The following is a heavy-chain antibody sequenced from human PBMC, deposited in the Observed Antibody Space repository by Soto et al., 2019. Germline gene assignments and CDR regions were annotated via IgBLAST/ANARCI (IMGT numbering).Heavy chain of an antibody. V-gene: IGHV4-31*03. Sequence: QVQLEESGPGLVEPSQTLSLTCTVSGDSITEGPYYWTWIRHRPGQGLEWLGYIYYLGDTVYNPSLKSRLNMFVDAPRNQFSLRLTSVTAADTAVYHCARVQNMARGVRWFDPWGQGTQVTVSS. CDR1: GDSITEGPYY. J-gene: IGHJ5*02. CDR3: ARVQNMARGVRWFDP. D-gene: IGHD3-10*01. CDR2: IYYLGDT.